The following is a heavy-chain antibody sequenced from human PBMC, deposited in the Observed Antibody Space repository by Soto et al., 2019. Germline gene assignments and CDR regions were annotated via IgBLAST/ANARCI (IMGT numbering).Heavy chain of an antibody. D-gene: IGHD7-27*01. Sequence: GGSLRLSCAASGFTFSSYAMHWVRQAPGKGLEWVSDIRYGRSNKDYADSVKGRFTVSRDNARNSLYLQMNSLRAEDTAVYYCARDLSWGSNWYYYMDVWGKGTTVTVSS. CDR2: IRYGRSNK. CDR1: GFTFSSYA. V-gene: IGHV3-30-3*01. CDR3: ARDLSWGSNWYYYMDV. J-gene: IGHJ6*03.